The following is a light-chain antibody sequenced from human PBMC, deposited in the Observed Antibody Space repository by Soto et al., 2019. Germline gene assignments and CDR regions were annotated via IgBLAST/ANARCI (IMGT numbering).Light chain of an antibody. CDR3: HLLLLLSLP. J-gene: IGKJ4*02. V-gene: IGKV1-5*03. CDR2: KAC. CDR1: QTISSW. Sequence: ASQTISSWLAWYQKKQGKAPKLLIYKACTLKSGVPSRFIGCGSGTEFTISISSLQLPDFQTFCSHLLLLLSLPFGEGTKVDIK.